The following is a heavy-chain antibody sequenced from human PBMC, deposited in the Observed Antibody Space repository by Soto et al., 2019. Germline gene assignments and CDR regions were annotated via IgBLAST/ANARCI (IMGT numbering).Heavy chain of an antibody. Sequence: GGSLRLSXAASGFTFSSYWMSWVRQDPGKGLEWVANIKQDGSEKYYVDSAKGRFTISRDNAKNSLYLQMNSLRAEDTAVYYCARDGYYYGMDVWGQGTTVTVSS. J-gene: IGHJ6*02. CDR2: IKQDGSEK. V-gene: IGHV3-7*01. CDR1: GFTFSSYW. CDR3: ARDGYYYGMDV.